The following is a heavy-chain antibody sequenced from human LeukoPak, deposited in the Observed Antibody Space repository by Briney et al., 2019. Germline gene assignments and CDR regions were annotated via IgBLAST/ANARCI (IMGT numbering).Heavy chain of an antibody. CDR2: IKQAGTEK. CDR1: GFTFSSYW. V-gene: IGHV3-7*03. D-gene: IGHD5-18*01. CDR3: ASQRGVTTDTAMVFGYYYGMDV. J-gene: IGHJ6*02. Sequence: GGSLRLSCAASGFTFSSYWMTWVRQAPGKGLEWVANIKQAGTEKYYVDSVKGRFTISRDNAKNSLFLQMNSLRAEDTAVYFCASQRGVTTDTAMVFGYYYGMDVWGQGTTVTVSS.